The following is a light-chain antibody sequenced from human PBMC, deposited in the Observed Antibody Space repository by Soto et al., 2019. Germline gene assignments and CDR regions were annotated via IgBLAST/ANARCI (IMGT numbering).Light chain of an antibody. V-gene: IGLV2-23*01. J-gene: IGLJ1*01. Sequence: QSVLTQPASVSGSPGQSITISCTGTSSDVGSYKFVSWYQQHPGKAPKLMIYEGSKRPSGVSNRFSGSKSDNTASLTISGLQAEDEADYSCCSYAGSSTYVFGTGTKVTVL. CDR2: EGS. CDR3: CSYAGSSTYV. CDR1: SSDVGSYKF.